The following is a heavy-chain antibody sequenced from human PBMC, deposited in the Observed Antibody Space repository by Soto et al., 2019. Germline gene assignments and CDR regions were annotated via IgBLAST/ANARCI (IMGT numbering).Heavy chain of an antibody. CDR3: ARDSYVDVLLWFGELSPFDY. D-gene: IGHD3-10*01. V-gene: IGHV1-18*04. CDR1: GYTFTSYG. Sequence: ASVKVSCKASGYTFTSYGISWVRQAPGQGLEWMGWISAYNGNTNYAQKLQGRVTMTTDTSTSTAYMELRSLRSDDTAVYYCARDSYVDVLLWFGELSPFDYWGQGTRVTVSS. J-gene: IGHJ4*02. CDR2: ISAYNGNT.